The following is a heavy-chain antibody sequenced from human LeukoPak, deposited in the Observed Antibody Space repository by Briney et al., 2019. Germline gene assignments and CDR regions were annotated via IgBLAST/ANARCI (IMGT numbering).Heavy chain of an antibody. D-gene: IGHD6-25*01. Sequence: GGSLRLSRAASGFTFSHYEMNWVRQAPGKGLEWVAYISSTGNTKNYADSVKGRFNISRDNAKNSPYLQMNSLRAEDTAIYYCARGLRGSSAAWGQGTLVTVSS. CDR1: GFTFSHYE. V-gene: IGHV3-48*03. J-gene: IGHJ5*02. CDR2: ISSTGNTK. CDR3: ARGLRGSSAA.